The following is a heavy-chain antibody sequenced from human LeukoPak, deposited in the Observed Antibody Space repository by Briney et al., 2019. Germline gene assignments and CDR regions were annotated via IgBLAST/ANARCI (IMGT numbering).Heavy chain of an antibody. Sequence: SETLSLTCTVSGDSISSYYWSWIRQPAGKGLEWIGRFYARGSTNDNPSLMSRRTMSLDTTKNQFSLKLTYVTAADPAAFYCSRERGSEGSTHFDYWSEGTLVTVSS. CDR2: FYARGST. V-gene: IGHV4-4*07. D-gene: IGHD1-26*01. CDR1: GDSISSYY. J-gene: IGHJ4*02. CDR3: SRERGSEGSTHFDY.